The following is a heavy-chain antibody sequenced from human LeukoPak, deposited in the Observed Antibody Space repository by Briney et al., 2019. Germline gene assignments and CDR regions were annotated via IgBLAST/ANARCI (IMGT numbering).Heavy chain of an antibody. CDR3: ARGGLWLLWSGEYGGYFDY. CDR2: ISYDGSNK. D-gene: IGHD3-10*01. CDR1: GFTFSSHG. V-gene: IGHV3-30*03. J-gene: IGHJ4*02. Sequence: GGSLRLSCAASGFTFSSHGMHWVRQAPGKGLEWVAVISYDGSNKYYADSVKGRFTISRDNSKNTLYLQMNSLRAEDTAVYYCARGGLWLLWSGEYGGYFDYWGQGTLVTVSS.